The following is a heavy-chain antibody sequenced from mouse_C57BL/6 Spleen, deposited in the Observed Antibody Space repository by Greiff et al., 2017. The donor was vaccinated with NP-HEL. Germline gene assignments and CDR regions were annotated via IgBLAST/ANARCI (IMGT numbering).Heavy chain of an antibody. J-gene: IGHJ4*01. CDR2: INPNNGGT. Sequence: EVQLQQSGPELVKPGASVKIPCKASGYTFTDYNMDWVKQSHGKSLEWIGDINPNNGGTIYNQKFKGKATLTVDKSSSTAYMELRSLTSEDTAVYYWARKALLYYAMDYWGQRTSVTVSS. D-gene: IGHD3-1*01. CDR3: ARKALLYYAMDY. V-gene: IGHV1-18*01. CDR1: GYTFTDYN.